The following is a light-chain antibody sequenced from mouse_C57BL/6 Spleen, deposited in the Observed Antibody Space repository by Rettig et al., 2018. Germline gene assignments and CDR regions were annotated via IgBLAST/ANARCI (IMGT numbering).Light chain of an antibody. CDR2: QMS. V-gene: IGKV2-109*01. J-gene: IGKJ2*01. CDR1: KSHLHSNGITY. CDR3: AQNLELPYT. Sequence: DIVMTQAAFSNPVTLGTSASISCRSSKSHLHSNGITYLYWYLQKPGQSPQLLIYQMSTLASGVPDRFSSSGSGTDFTLRISRVEAEDVGVYYCAQNLELPYTFGGGTKLEIK.